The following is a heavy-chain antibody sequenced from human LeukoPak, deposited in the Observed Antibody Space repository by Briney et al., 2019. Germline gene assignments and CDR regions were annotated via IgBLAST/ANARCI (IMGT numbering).Heavy chain of an antibody. J-gene: IGHJ4*02. V-gene: IGHV1-46*01. CDR3: ARPMPYCSSTSCLDY. Sequence: ASVKVSCKASGYTFTSYYMHWVRQAPGQGLEWMGIINPSGGSTSCAQKFQGRVTMTRDTSTSTVYMELSSLRSEDTAVYYCARPMPYCSSTSCLDYWGQGTLVTVSS. CDR1: GYTFTSYY. CDR2: INPSGGST. D-gene: IGHD2-2*01.